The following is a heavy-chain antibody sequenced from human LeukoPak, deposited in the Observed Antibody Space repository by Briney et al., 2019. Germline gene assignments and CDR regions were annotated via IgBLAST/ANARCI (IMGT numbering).Heavy chain of an antibody. CDR2: IKQDGSEK. V-gene: IGHV3-7*03. D-gene: IGHD6-19*01. J-gene: IGHJ4*02. CDR1: GFTFSSYW. CDR3: ARAGAVTGTMGYFDY. Sequence: GGSLSLSCAASGFTFSSYWMSWVRQAPGKGLEWVASIKQDGSEKYYVDSVKGRFTISRDNAKNSLYLQMNSLRAEDTAVYYCARAGAVTGTMGYFDYWGQGSLVTVSS.